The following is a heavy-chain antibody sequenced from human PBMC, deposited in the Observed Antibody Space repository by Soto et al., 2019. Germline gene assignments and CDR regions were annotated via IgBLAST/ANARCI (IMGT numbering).Heavy chain of an antibody. D-gene: IGHD6-19*01. Sequence: QVQLVQSGAEVKKPGSSVKVSCKASGGTFSSYAISWVRQAPGQGLEWMGGIIPIFGTANYAQKFQGRVTMTADESTSTDYMELSSLRSEDTAVYYCARGASDSSGLDYYYGMDVWGQGTTVTVSS. V-gene: IGHV1-69*01. J-gene: IGHJ6*02. CDR1: GGTFSSYA. CDR2: IIPIFGTA. CDR3: ARGASDSSGLDYYYGMDV.